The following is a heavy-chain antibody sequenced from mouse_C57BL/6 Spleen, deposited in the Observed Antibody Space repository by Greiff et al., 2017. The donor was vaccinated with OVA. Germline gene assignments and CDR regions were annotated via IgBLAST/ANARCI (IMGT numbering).Heavy chain of an antibody. CDR1: GYSITSGYY. Sequence: ESGPGLVKPSQSLSLTCSVTGYSITSGYYWNWIRQFPGNKLEWMGYISYDGSNNYHPSLKNRISITRDTSKNQFFLKLNSVTTEDTATYYCARPYYDYDPYAMDYWGQGTSVTVSS. V-gene: IGHV3-6*01. D-gene: IGHD2-4*01. CDR2: ISYDGSN. CDR3: ARPYYDYDPYAMDY. J-gene: IGHJ4*01.